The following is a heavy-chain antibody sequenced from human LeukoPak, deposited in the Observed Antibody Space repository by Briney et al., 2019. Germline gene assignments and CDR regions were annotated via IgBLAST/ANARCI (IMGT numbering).Heavy chain of an antibody. J-gene: IGHJ6*02. CDR1: GFTFSNYA. V-gene: IGHV3-23*01. Sequence: GGSLRLSCAASGFTFSNYAMSWVRQAPGKGLEWVSAISGSGGTTYYADSVKGRFTISRDNSKNTLYLQMNSLRAEDTAVYYCAKSPYCSSTTCYLGHYGMDVWGQGTTVTVS. CDR3: AKSPYCSSTTCYLGHYGMDV. CDR2: ISGSGGTT. D-gene: IGHD2-2*01.